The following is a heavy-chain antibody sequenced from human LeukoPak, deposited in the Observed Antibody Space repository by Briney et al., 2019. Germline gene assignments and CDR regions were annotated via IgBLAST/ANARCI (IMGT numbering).Heavy chain of an antibody. V-gene: IGHV4-61*01. D-gene: IGHD6-19*01. CDR3: ARVRDSSGWYGGDY. J-gene: IGHJ4*02. Sequence: SETLSLTCTVTGGSVSSGSYYWSWIRQPPGKGLEWIGYIYYSGSTNYNPSLKSRVTISVDTSKNQFSLKLSSVTAADTAVYYCARVRDSSGWYGGDYWGQGTLVTVSS. CDR2: IYYSGST. CDR1: GGSVSSGSYY.